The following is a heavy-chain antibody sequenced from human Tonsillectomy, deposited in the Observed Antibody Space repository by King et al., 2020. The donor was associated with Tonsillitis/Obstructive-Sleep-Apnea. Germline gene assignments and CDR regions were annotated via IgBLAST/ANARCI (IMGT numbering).Heavy chain of an antibody. CDR2: IYPGDSDT. D-gene: IGHD3-10*01. Sequence: VQLVESGAEVKKPGESLKISCKGSGYSFTTYWIGWVRQMLGKGLEWMGIIYPGDSDTRYSTSFQGQVTISADKSINTAYLQWSSLKASDTAMYYCAKSGEWFGEVLKGGLDVWGQGTTVTVSS. V-gene: IGHV5-51*03. J-gene: IGHJ6*02. CDR3: AKSGEWFGEVLKGGLDV. CDR1: GYSFTTYW.